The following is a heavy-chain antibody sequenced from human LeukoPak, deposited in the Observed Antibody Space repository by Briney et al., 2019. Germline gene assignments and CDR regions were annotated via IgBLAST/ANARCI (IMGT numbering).Heavy chain of an antibody. CDR2: ISYSGSP. D-gene: IGHD3-10*01. Sequence: PSETLSLTCTVSGGSINSGDSYWGWLRQPPGKSLEWIGYISYSGSPYYNPSLRGRVAISGDTSKNQFSLRLGSVTAADTAVYYCARVPYGSGTYYFDYWGPGILVTVSS. J-gene: IGHJ4*02. CDR1: GGSINSGDSY. V-gene: IGHV4-30-4*01. CDR3: ARVPYGSGTYYFDY.